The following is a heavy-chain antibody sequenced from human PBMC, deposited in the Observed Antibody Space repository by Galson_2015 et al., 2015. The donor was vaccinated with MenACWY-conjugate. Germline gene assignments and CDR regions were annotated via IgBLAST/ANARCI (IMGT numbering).Heavy chain of an antibody. CDR2: ISGYNGNT. V-gene: IGHV1-18*01. Sequence: SVKVSCKAAGYTFTHYGINWVRQAPGQGLEWMGWISGYNGNTKYPQKLQGRVTLTTDASTSTAYMELRSLRSDDTAVYYCARDRSRSNGYAWFDPWGQGTLVVVSS. CDR3: ARDRSRSNGYAWFDP. J-gene: IGHJ5*02. CDR1: GYTFTHYG. D-gene: IGHD2-2*01.